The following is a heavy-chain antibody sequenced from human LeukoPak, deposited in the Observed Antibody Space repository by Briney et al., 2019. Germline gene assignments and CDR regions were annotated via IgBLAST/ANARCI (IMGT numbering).Heavy chain of an antibody. V-gene: IGHV4-30-4*01. CDR1: GGSISSGDYY. CDR2: IYYSGST. J-gene: IGHJ4*02. CDR3: AREYSYGPLEY. D-gene: IGHD5-18*01. Sequence: PSETLSLTCTVSGGSISSGDYYWSWIRRPPGKGLEWIGYIYYSGSTYYNPSLKSRVTISVDTSKNQFSLKLSSVTAADTAVYYCAREYSYGPLEYWGQGTLVTVSS.